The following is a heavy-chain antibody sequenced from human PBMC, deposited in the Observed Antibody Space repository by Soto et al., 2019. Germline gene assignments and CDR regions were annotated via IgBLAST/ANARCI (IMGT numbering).Heavy chain of an antibody. V-gene: IGHV1-18*04. CDR1: GYTFTSYG. CDR3: ARARIAAVTYYYYGMDV. Sequence: GDSVRVSCKASGYTFTSYGISWVRQAPGQGLEWMGWISAYNGNTNYAQKLQGRVTMTTDTSTSTAYMELRSLRSDDTAVYYCARARIAAVTYYYYGMDVWGQGTTVTVSS. CDR2: ISAYNGNT. J-gene: IGHJ6*02. D-gene: IGHD6-13*01.